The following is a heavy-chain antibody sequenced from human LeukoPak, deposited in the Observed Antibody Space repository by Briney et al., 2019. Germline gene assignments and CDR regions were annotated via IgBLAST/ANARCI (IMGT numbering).Heavy chain of an antibody. V-gene: IGHV3-30*02. J-gene: IGHJ5*02. CDR2: IRSDGSNK. D-gene: IGHD5-18*01. CDR3: TTLYSYGYNWFDP. Sequence: GGSLRLSCAASGFTFSSYGIHWVRQAPGKGLEWVSFIRSDGSNKYYADSVKGRLTISRDNSKNTLYLQMNSLRAEDTAVYYATTLYSYGYNWFDPWGQGTLVTVSS. CDR1: GFTFSSYG.